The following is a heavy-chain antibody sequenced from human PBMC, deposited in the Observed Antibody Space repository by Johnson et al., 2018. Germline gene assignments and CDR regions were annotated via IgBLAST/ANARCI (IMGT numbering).Heavy chain of an antibody. V-gene: IGHV3-30*18. CDR2: ISYDESNK. J-gene: IGHJ1*01. CDR3: AKDDRPTLRPAADCQH. Sequence: QVQLVESGGGVVQPGRSLRLSCAASGFTFSTYAMHWVRQAPGKGLEWVSVISYDESNKDYADSVKGRFTISRDNSKNTLYLEMNSLKVEDTAVYYCAKDDRPTLRPAADCQHWGQGTLVTVSS. CDR1: GFTFSTYA. D-gene: IGHD2-15*01.